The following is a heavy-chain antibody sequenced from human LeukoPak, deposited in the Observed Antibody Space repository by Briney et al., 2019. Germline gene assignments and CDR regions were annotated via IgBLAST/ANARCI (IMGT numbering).Heavy chain of an antibody. CDR3: ARLGARPLSTFDY. CDR1: GGSISSSSYY. J-gene: IGHJ4*02. D-gene: IGHD4/OR15-4a*01. Sequence: SETLSLTCTVSGGSISSSSYYWGWIRQPPGKGLEWIGSIYYSGSTYYNPSLKSRVTISVDTSKNQFSLKLSSVTAADTAVYYCARLGARPLSTFDYWGQGTLVSVSS. CDR2: IYYSGST. V-gene: IGHV4-39*01.